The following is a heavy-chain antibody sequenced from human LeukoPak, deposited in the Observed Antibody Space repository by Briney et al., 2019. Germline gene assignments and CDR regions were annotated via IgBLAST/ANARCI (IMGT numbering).Heavy chain of an antibody. Sequence: GRSLRLSCAASGFTFDDYAMHWVRQAPGKGLEWVSGIGWNSGSIGYADSVKGRFTISRVNAKNSLYLQMNSLRAEDTALYYCAKVSPLDDAFDIWGQGTMVTVSS. V-gene: IGHV3-9*01. CDR1: GFTFDDYA. CDR2: IGWNSGSI. D-gene: IGHD1-1*01. CDR3: AKVSPLDDAFDI. J-gene: IGHJ3*02.